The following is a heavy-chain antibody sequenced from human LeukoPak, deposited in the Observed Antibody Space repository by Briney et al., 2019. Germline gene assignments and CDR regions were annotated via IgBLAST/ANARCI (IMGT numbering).Heavy chain of an antibody. Sequence: ASVKVSCKVSGYTLTELSMHWVRQAPGKGLEWMGGFDPEDGETIYAQKFQGRVTTTEDTSTDTAYMELSSLRSEDTAVYYCVGVTMVRGVFDYWGQGTLVTVSS. J-gene: IGHJ4*02. CDR1: GYTLTELS. CDR3: VGVTMVRGVFDY. D-gene: IGHD3-10*01. V-gene: IGHV1-24*01. CDR2: FDPEDGET.